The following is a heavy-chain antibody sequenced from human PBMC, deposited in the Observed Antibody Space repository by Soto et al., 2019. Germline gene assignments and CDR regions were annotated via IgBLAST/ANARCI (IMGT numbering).Heavy chain of an antibody. J-gene: IGHJ6*02. CDR1: GFSFSDFG. CDR3: AKETRSRAVTATRVNGMDV. CDR2: ISHDGSNQ. Sequence: QVQLVESGGGVVQPGRSLRLSCAPSGFSFSDFGMHWVRQAPGKGLEWVAAISHDGSNQYYGDSVKGRFSISRDHSNNRLYLQMHNLKVEASAIYFCAKETRSRAVTATRVNGMDVWGQGTTVTVSS. V-gene: IGHV3-30*18. D-gene: IGHD2-21*02.